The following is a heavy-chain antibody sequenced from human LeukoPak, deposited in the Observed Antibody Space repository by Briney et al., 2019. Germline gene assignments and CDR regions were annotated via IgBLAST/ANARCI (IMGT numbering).Heavy chain of an antibody. J-gene: IGHJ4*02. D-gene: IGHD5-24*01. CDR2: MNPNSGNT. CDR1: GYTFTSYD. Sequence: ASVKVSCKASGYTFTSYDINWVRQATGQGLEWMGWMNPNSGNTGYAQKFQGRVTMTRDTSISTAYMELSRLRSDDTAVYYCARWDVEMATFDYWGQGTLVTVSS. CDR3: ARWDVEMATFDY. V-gene: IGHV1-8*01.